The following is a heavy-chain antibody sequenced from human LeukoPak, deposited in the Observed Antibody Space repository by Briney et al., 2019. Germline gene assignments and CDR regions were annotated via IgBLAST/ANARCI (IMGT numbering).Heavy chain of an antibody. D-gene: IGHD3-9*01. CDR1: GFTFSTHG. Sequence: GGSLRLSCGASGFTFSTHGMIWVRQAPGKGLEWVSYISPRSATIYYADSVKGRFTISRDDARNSLFLQMHSLRAGDTAVYYCARDQARYFDWLAQPVFDYWGQGTLVTVSS. J-gene: IGHJ4*02. CDR2: ISPRSATI. V-gene: IGHV3-48*01. CDR3: ARDQARYFDWLAQPVFDY.